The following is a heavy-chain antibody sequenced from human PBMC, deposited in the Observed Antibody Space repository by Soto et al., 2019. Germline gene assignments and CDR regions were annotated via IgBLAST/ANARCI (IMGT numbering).Heavy chain of an antibody. D-gene: IGHD3-3*01. J-gene: IGHJ4*02. CDR1: GFTFSSYA. CDR2: ISGSGGST. Sequence: EVQLLESGGGLVQPGGSLRLSCAASGFTFSSYAMSWVRQAPGKGLEWVSAISGSGGSTYYADSVKGRFTISRDNSKNTQYLKMNSLEAEGTAVDYCARGESDYDFWSGSSAHFDYWGQGTLVTVSS. CDR3: ARGESDYDFWSGSSAHFDY. V-gene: IGHV3-23*01.